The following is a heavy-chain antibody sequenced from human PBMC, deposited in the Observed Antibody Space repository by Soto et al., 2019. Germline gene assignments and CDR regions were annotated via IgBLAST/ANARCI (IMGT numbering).Heavy chain of an antibody. CDR2: IYPGDSDT. V-gene: IGHV5-51*01. CDR1: GYSFTSYW. D-gene: IGHD3-22*01. J-gene: IGHJ3*02. CDR3: ARYRALRGYYDSSGYYHDAFDI. Sequence: PGESLKISCKGSGYSFTSYWIGWVRQMPGKGLEWMGIIYPGDSDTRYSPSFQGQVTISADKSISTAYLQWSSLKASDTAMYYCARYRALRGYYDSSGYYHDAFDIWGQGTMVTVSS.